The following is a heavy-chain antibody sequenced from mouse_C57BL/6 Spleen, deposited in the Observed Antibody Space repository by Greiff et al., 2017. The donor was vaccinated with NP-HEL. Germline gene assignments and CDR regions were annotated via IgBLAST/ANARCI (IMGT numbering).Heavy chain of an antibody. V-gene: IGHV7-1*01. CDR1: GFTFSDFY. CDR2: SRNKANDYTT. J-gene: IGHJ3*01. Sequence: EVKLVESGGGLVQSGRSLRLSCATSGFTFSDFYMEWVRQAPGKGLEWIAASRNKANDYTTEYSASVKGRFIVSRDTSQSILYLQMNALRAEDTAIYYCARDGTEGFAYWGQGTLVTVSA. CDR3: ARDGTEGFAY.